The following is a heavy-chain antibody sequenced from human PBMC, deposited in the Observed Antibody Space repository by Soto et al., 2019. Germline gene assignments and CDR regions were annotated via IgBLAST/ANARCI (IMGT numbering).Heavy chain of an antibody. D-gene: IGHD5-18*01. CDR3: ERGTRKQLWLPSVY. J-gene: IGHJ4*02. CDR2: MNPNSGNT. CDR1: GYTFTSYD. Sequence: ASVKVSCKASGYTFTSYDINWVRQATGQGLEWMGWMNPNSGNTGYAQKFQGRVTMTRNTSISTAYMELSSLRSEDTAVYYCERGTRKQLWLPSVYWGQGTLVTVSS. V-gene: IGHV1-8*01.